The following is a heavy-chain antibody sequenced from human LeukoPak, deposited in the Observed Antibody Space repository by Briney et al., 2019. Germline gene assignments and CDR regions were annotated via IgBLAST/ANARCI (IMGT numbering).Heavy chain of an antibody. Sequence: GGSLRLSCAASGFTFSDNYMSWIRQAPGKGLEWVSYISSSSSYTNYADSVKGRFTISRDNAKNSLYLQMNSLRAEDTAVYYCARGEREVHGSGTHYWGQGTLVAVSS. D-gene: IGHD3-10*01. V-gene: IGHV3-11*06. CDR2: ISSSSSYT. J-gene: IGHJ4*02. CDR1: GFTFSDNY. CDR3: ARGEREVHGSGTHY.